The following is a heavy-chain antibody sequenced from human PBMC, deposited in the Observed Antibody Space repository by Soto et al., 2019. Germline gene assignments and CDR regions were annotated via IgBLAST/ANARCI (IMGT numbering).Heavy chain of an antibody. V-gene: IGHV2-5*02. CDR1: GFSLSTSGVG. J-gene: IGHJ6*02. CDR2: IYWDDDK. Sequence: SGPTLVNPTQTLTLTCTFSGFSLSTSGVGVGWIRQPPGKALEWLALIYWDDDKRYSPSLKSRLTITKDTSKNQVVLTMTNMDPVDTATYYCAHSRSLVGSPFDYYYGMDVWGQGTTVTVSS. D-gene: IGHD1-26*01. CDR3: AHSRSLVGSPFDYYYGMDV.